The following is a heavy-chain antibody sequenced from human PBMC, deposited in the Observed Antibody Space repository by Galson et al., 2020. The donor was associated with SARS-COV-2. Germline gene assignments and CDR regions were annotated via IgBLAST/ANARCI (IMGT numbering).Heavy chain of an antibody. CDR1: GYTFTGYY. V-gene: IGHV1-2*06. CDR3: ATNSGYLGVGPTNYFDY. Sequence: ASVTVSCKASGYTFTGYYMHWVRQAPGQGLEWMGRINPNSGGTNYAQKFQGRVTMTRDTSISTAYMELSSLRSDDTAVYYCATNSGYLGVGPTNYFDYWGQGTLVTVSS. J-gene: IGHJ4*02. D-gene: IGHD1-26*01. CDR2: INPNSGGT.